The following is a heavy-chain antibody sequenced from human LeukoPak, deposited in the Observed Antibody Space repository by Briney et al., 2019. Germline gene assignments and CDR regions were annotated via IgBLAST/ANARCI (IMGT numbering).Heavy chain of an antibody. Sequence: GVSLRLSCAASGFTFSSYAMSWVRQAPGKGLEWVSAIIGSGSSTYYADSVKGRFTISRDNSKNTLFLQMNSLRAEDTAVYYCAKDRAQRLVLDFWGQGTLVTVSS. CDR3: AKDRAQRLVLDF. J-gene: IGHJ4*02. V-gene: IGHV3-23*01. CDR2: IIGSGSST. CDR1: GFTFSSYA. D-gene: IGHD6-13*01.